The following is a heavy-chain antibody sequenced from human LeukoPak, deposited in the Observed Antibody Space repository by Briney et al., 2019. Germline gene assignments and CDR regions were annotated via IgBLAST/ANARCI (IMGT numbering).Heavy chain of an antibody. J-gene: IGHJ6*03. CDR1: GYTFTNDN. V-gene: IGHV1-2*02. CDR2: INPNSGGT. D-gene: IGHD3-3*01. Sequence: ASVKVSCKASGYTFTNDNINWVRQATGQGLEWMGWINPNSGGTNYAQKFQGRVTMTRDTSISTAYMELSRLRSDDTAVYYCARDFEIFGVVIIRRDYYMDVWGKGTTVTVSS. CDR3: ARDFEIFGVVIIRRDYYMDV.